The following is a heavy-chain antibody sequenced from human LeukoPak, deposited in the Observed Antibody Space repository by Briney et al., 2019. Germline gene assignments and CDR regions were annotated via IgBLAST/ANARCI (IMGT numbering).Heavy chain of an antibody. D-gene: IGHD3-22*01. J-gene: IGHJ5*02. Sequence: ASVKVSCKVSGYTLTELSMHWVRQAPGKGLEWMGGFDPEDGETIYAQKFQGRVTMTEDTSTDTAYMELSSLRSEDTAVYYCATDSSGPNWFDPWGQGTLVTVSS. CDR3: ATDSSGPNWFDP. V-gene: IGHV1-24*01. CDR1: GYTLTELS. CDR2: FDPEDGET.